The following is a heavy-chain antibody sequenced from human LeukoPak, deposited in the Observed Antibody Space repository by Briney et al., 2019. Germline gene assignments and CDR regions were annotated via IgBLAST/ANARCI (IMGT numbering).Heavy chain of an antibody. V-gene: IGHV4-31*03. J-gene: IGHJ3*02. CDR1: GGSISSGGCY. CDR3: ARGIARNDSAFDI. CDR2: INHSGST. Sequence: SETLSLTCTVSGGSISSGGCYWSWIRQHPGKGLEWVGEINHSGSTNYNPSLKSRVTISVDTSKNQFSLKLSSVTAADTAVYYCARGIARNDSAFDIWGQGTMVTVSS. D-gene: IGHD1-1*01.